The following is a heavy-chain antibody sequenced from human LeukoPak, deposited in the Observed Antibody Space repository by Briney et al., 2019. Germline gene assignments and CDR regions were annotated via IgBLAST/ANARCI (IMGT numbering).Heavy chain of an antibody. CDR1: GGSISSYY. V-gene: IGHV4-59*01. J-gene: IGHJ4*02. Sequence: PSDTLSLTCSLSGGSISSYYWSWIRQPPGKGLEWIGYIYDSGSTNYNPSLKSRATISLDTSKNQFSLKLTSVTAADTAVYYCVLSRGLNSKPDYWGQGILVTVSS. CDR2: IYDSGST. D-gene: IGHD2/OR15-2a*01. CDR3: VLSRGLNSKPDY.